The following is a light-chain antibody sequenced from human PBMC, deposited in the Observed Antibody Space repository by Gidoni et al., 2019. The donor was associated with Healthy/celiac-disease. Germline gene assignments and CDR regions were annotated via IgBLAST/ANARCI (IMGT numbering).Light chain of an antibody. CDR1: QSALYSSNNKSY. J-gene: IGKJ4*01. Sequence: DIVMTQSPDSLAVSPGERATINCKSSQSALYSSNNKSYLAWYQQKPGQPPKLLIYWASTRESGVPDRFSGSGSGTDFTLTISSLQAEDVAVYYCQQYYSTPPTFGGGTKVEIK. CDR2: WAS. CDR3: QQYYSTPPT. V-gene: IGKV4-1*01.